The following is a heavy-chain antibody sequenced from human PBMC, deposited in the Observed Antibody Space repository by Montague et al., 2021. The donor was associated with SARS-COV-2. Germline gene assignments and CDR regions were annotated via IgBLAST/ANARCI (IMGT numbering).Heavy chain of an antibody. D-gene: IGHD6-19*01. Sequence: SETLSLTCTVSGGSISSYYWSWIRQPPGKGPEWIGYIYYSGSTSYNPSLKSRVTISVDTSKNQFSLKLSSVTAADTAVYYCARAIGSMYSSGWYYYYYGMDVWGQGTTVTVSS. CDR2: IYYSGST. CDR1: GGSISSYY. J-gene: IGHJ6*02. CDR3: ARAIGSMYSSGWYYYYYGMDV. V-gene: IGHV4-59*01.